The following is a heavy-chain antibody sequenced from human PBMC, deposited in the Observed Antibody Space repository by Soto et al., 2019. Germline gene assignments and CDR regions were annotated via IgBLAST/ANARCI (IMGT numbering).Heavy chain of an antibody. Sequence: EVQLVESGGGLVQPGGSLRLSCAASGFTFSDHYMDWVRQAPGKGLEWVARSRNRVNSHTTEYASSVKGRFTISRYESMSSLYLHMNRLKIEDTAVYYCTRGLLGGAPSYTFHGMDVWGQGTTVTVSS. D-gene: IGHD1-26*01. CDR2: SRNRVNSHTT. CDR1: GFTFSDHY. V-gene: IGHV3-72*01. CDR3: TRGLLGGAPSYTFHGMDV. J-gene: IGHJ6*01.